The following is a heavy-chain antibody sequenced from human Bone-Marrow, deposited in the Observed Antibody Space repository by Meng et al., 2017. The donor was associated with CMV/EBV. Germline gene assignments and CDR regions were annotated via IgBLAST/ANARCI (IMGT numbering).Heavy chain of an antibody. D-gene: IGHD6-19*01. J-gene: IGHJ6*02. Sequence: SETLSLTCTVSGGSISSYYWSWIRQPPGKGLEWIGYIYYSGSTNYNPSLKSRVTISVDTSKNQFSLKLSSVTAADTAVYYCASSIAVAGTPTIYYYYGMDVWGQGTTVPSP. CDR3: ASSIAVAGTPTIYYYYGMDV. V-gene: IGHV4-59*01. CDR2: IYYSGST. CDR1: GGSISSYY.